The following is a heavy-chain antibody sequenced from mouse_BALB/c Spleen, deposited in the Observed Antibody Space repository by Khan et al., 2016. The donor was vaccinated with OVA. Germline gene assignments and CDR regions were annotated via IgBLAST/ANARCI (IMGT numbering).Heavy chain of an antibody. J-gene: IGHJ3*01. CDR1: GYIFTDFS. D-gene: IGHD2-1*01. Sequence: QVQLQQSGAELVRPGVSVKISCKGSGYIFTDFSMHWVKRSHAKSLEWIGVISTYYGDSIYNQNFKDKATLTVEKSSSTAYMELARLTSEDSAIYDCARGSCNYRFAYWGQGTLVTVSA. CDR3: ARGSCNYRFAY. CDR2: ISTYYGDS. V-gene: IGHV1S137*01.